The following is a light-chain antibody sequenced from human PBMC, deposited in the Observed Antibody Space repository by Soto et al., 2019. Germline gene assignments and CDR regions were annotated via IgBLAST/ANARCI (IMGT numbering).Light chain of an antibody. CDR2: GAS. J-gene: IGKJ1*01. V-gene: IGKV3-20*01. CDR3: HQYSSTPVT. CDR1: LPVTNNY. Sequence: PGVRVTLSCRASLPVTNNYLAWYQQKAGQPPRLVIYGASSRATGIPDRFSASGSGTDFTLTISRLEPEDFAVYYCHQYSSTPVTFGQGTKVEVK.